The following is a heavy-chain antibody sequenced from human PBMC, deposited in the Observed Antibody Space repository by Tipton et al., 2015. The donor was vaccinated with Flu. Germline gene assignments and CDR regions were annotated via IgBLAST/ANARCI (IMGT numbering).Heavy chain of an antibody. CDR2: ISSGGSTI. D-gene: IGHD7-27*01. Sequence: SLRLSCEASGFTFSSYDMHWVRQGPGKGLEWLSYISSGGSTISYADSVRGRFTISRDNAKNSLYRQLNSLRAEDTAVYYCATLTGDDYWGQGDLVTVSS. V-gene: IGHV3-48*03. CDR3: ATLTGDDY. CDR1: GFTFSSYD. J-gene: IGHJ4*02.